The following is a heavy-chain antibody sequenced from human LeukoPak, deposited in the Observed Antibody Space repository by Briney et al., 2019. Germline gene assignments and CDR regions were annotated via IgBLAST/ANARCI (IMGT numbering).Heavy chain of an antibody. Sequence: GGSLRLSCAASGFTFSSYAMSWVRQAPGKGLEWVANIKEDGSKKNYLDSVKGRFTISRDNARNSLYLQMNSLRAEDTAVYYCATPLDYSDSSGYHQGGDWGQGTLVTVSS. J-gene: IGHJ4*02. CDR2: IKEDGSKK. CDR1: GFTFSSYA. V-gene: IGHV3-7*03. CDR3: ATPLDYSDSSGYHQGGD. D-gene: IGHD3-22*01.